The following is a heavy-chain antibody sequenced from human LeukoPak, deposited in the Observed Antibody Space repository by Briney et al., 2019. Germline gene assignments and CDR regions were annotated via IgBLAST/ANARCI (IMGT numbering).Heavy chain of an antibody. CDR3: VKFRGIQHYNYHMDF. CDR1: GLTFSSYA. J-gene: IGHJ6*03. V-gene: IGHV3-23*01. D-gene: IGHD3-10*01. CDR2: LTGSGGNT. Sequence: GGSLRLSCAASGLTFSSYAMSWVRQAPGKGLEWVSGLTGSGGNTYYADSVKGRFTISRDNSKNTLSLQMNSLRDEDAAVYYCVKFRGIQHYNYHMDFWGKGTTVTVSS.